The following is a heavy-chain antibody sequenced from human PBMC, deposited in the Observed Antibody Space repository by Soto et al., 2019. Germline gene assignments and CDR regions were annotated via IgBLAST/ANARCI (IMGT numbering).Heavy chain of an antibody. V-gene: IGHV3-74*01. D-gene: IGHD3-22*01. CDR3: AAGGSCYYAN. CDR1: GFTFSTYW. Sequence: EVPLVESGGDLVQPGVSLRLSCAASGFTFSTYWMHWVRQAPGKGLLWVSRIKTDGTYATYADSVKGRFTIPRDNAKNTLYLQMNSLRVDDAAVYYCAAGGSCYYANWGQGTLVTVSS. J-gene: IGHJ4*02. CDR2: IKTDGTYA.